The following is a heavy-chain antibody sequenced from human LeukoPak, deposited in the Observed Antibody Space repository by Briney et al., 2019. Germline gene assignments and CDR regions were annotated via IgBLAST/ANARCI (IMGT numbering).Heavy chain of an antibody. V-gene: IGHV4-38-2*01. CDR1: GYTINSGYY. CDR3: ARRYCSTTSRYFDY. D-gene: IGHD2-2*01. J-gene: IGHJ4*02. Sequence: SSETLSLTCAVSGYTINSGYYWGWIRQPPGKGLEWIGNIYHSGSTYYNPSLKSRVTISVDTSKNQFSLKLSSVTAADTAAYYCARRYCSTTSRYFDYWGQGTLVTVSS. CDR2: IYHSGST.